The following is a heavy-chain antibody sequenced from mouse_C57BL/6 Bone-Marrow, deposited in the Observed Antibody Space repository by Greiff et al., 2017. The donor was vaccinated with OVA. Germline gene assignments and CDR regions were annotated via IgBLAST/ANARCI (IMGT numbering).Heavy chain of an antibody. D-gene: IGHD2-3*01. J-gene: IGHJ2*01. Sequence: EVQLQESGGDLVKPGGSLKLSCAASGFTFSSYGMSWVRQTPDKRLEWVATISSGGSYTYYPDSVKGRFTISRDNAKNTLYLQMSSLKSEDTAMYYCARRGGYYDFDYWGQGTTLTVSS. CDR2: ISSGGSYT. CDR3: ARRGGYYDFDY. V-gene: IGHV5-6*01. CDR1: GFTFSSYG.